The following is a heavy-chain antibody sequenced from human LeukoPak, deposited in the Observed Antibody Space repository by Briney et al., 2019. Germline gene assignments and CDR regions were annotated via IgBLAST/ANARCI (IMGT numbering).Heavy chain of an antibody. CDR1: GGSISSSNW. V-gene: IGHV4-4*02. J-gene: IGHJ4*02. D-gene: IGHD3-9*01. Sequence: SETLSLTCAVSGGSISSSNWWSWVRQPPGKGLEGIGEIYHSESTNYNPSLKSRVTISVDKSKNQFSLKLRSVTAADTAVYSCARGVGYFDWLFLWGQGTLVTVSS. CDR2: IYHSEST. CDR3: ARGVGYFDWLFL.